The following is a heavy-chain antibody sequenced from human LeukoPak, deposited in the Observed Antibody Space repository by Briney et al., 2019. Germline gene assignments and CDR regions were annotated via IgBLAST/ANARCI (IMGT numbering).Heavy chain of an antibody. J-gene: IGHJ6*02. CDR2: IYPSDSGT. Sequence: GESLKISCKTSGYSFTDYWIEWVRQMPGKGLEWMGFIYPSDSGTRYSPSFQGQVTISADKSISTAYLQWSSLKASDTAMYYCATATVTSRDYYYYGMDVWGQGTTVTVSS. CDR3: ATATVTSRDYYYYGMDV. D-gene: IGHD4-17*01. V-gene: IGHV5-51*01. CDR1: GYSFTDYW.